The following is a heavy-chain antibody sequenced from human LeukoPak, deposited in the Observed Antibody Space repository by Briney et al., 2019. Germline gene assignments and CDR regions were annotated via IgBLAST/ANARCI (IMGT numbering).Heavy chain of an antibody. V-gene: IGHV4-30-2*01. D-gene: IGHD7-27*01. J-gene: IGHJ4*02. CDR3: ARFSPRAMGNYLDF. CDR1: GGSISSGSYS. Sequence: PSKTLSLTCAVSGGSISSGSYSWSWIRQPPGKGLEWIGYIYPRGSTYYNPSLKSRVILSLDKSANQFSLNLSSMTAADTAVYYCARFSPRAMGNYLDFWGQGTLVTVSS. CDR2: IYPRGST.